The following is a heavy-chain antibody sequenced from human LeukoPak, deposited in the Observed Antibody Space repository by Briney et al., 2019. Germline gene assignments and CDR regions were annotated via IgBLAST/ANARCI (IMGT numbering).Heavy chain of an antibody. V-gene: IGHV3-23*01. CDR2: ISAGGTST. CDR1: AFTFSGYA. CDR3: ARSLEVVATRWAGAFDV. D-gene: IGHD2-15*01. J-gene: IGHJ3*01. Sequence: GGSLRLSCAASAFTFSGYAMSWVRQAPGQGLEWVSAISAGGTSTYYAGSVKGRVTISRENSKNTLYLQMNSLSPEDTAVYYCARSLEVVATRWAGAFDVWGQGTVVTVSS.